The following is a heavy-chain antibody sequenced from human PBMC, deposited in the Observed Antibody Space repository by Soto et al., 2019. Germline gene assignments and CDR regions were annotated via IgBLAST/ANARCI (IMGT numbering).Heavy chain of an antibody. CDR1: GFTFTRYS. CDR2: ISSTTNYI. CDR3: ARESEDLTSNFDY. V-gene: IGHV3-21*06. J-gene: IGHJ4*02. Sequence: GSLRLSCAASGFTFTRYSMNWVRQAPGMGLEWVSSISSTTNYIYYGDSMKGRFTISRDNAKNSLYLEMNSLRAEDTAVYYCARESEDLTSNFDYWGQGTLVTVSS.